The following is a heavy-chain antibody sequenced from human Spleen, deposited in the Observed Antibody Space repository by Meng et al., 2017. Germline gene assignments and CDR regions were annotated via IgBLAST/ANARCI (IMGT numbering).Heavy chain of an antibody. V-gene: IGHV3-30-3*01. Sequence: QVQLVESGGGVVQPGTSLRLSCAASGFIFRNYAMHWVRQAPGKGLEWVSVITHDGSNKYYADSVKGRFTVSSDKSKNTLYLQMNSLRPEDTAVYYCARDHGPGYFDYWGQGTLVTVSS. J-gene: IGHJ4*02. CDR3: ARDHGPGYFDY. CDR2: ITHDGSNK. CDR1: GFIFRNYA.